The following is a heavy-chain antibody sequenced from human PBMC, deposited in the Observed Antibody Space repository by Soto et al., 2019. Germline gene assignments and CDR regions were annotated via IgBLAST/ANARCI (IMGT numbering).Heavy chain of an antibody. D-gene: IGHD2-15*01. CDR3: ARQGRPGYCTGGNCYPTFDI. CDR1: GSSMSSSAYY. V-gene: IGHV4-39*01. J-gene: IGHJ3*02. CDR2: VYYTGIT. Sequence: QMHLQQSGPVLVKPSETLSLTCTVAGSSMSSSAYYWGWIRQPPGKGLEWIGSVYYTGITDYKSSLESRVSISADTSKNQFSLRLTSLSAADTAIYFCARQGRPGYCTGGNCYPTFDIWGPGTMVTVSS.